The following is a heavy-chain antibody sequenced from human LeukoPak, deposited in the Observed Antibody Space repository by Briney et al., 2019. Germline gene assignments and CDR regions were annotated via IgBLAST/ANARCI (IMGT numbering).Heavy chain of an antibody. D-gene: IGHD6-13*01. CDR2: IYYSGST. Sequence: SETLSLTCTVSGGSISSSSYYWGWIRQPPGKGLEWIGSIYYSGSTNYNPSLKSRVTISVDKSKNQFSLKLSSVTAADTAVYYCAGVYIEQLVPIGGEYFDYWGQGTLVTVSS. CDR3: AGVYIEQLVPIGGEYFDY. V-gene: IGHV4-39*07. CDR1: GGSISSSSYY. J-gene: IGHJ4*02.